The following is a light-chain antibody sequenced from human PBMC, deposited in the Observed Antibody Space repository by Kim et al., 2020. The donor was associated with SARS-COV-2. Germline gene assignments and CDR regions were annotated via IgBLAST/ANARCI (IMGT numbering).Light chain of an antibody. V-gene: IGKV3-11*01. J-gene: IGKJ4*01. CDR2: DAS. Sequence: SPGEIATRAGRASQSVSTYLAWYQQKPGQAPRLLIYDASNRATGIPARFSGSGSGTDFTLIISSLEPEDFAVYYCQQRSNWPPGTFGGGTKVDIK. CDR3: QQRSNWPPGT. CDR1: QSVSTY.